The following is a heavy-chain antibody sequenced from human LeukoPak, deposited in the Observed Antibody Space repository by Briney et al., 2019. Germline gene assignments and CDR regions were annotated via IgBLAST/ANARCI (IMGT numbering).Heavy chain of an antibody. V-gene: IGHV1-2*02. J-gene: IGHJ4*02. CDR2: INPNSGGT. CDR1: GYTFTGYY. D-gene: IGHD3-10*01. CDR3: ARESSTGDFDY. Sequence: RASVKVSCRASGYTFTGYYMHWVRQAPGQGLEWMGWINPNSGGTNYAQKFQGRVTMTRDTSISTAYMELSRLRSDDTAVYYCARESSTGDFDYWGQGTLVTVSS.